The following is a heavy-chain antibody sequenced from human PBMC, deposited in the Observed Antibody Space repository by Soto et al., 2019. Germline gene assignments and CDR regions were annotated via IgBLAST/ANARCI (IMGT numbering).Heavy chain of an antibody. V-gene: IGHV3-30-3*01. CDR2: ISYDGSNK. CDR1: GFTFSSYA. J-gene: IGHJ6*02. CDR3: ARDLRGGMDD. Sequence: XGSLRLSCAAAGFTFSSYAMHWVRQAPGKGLEWVAVISYDGSNKYYADSVKGRFTISRDNSKNTLYLQMNSLRAEDTAVYYCARDLRGGMDDWGQGPTVTVSS. D-gene: IGHD3-10*01.